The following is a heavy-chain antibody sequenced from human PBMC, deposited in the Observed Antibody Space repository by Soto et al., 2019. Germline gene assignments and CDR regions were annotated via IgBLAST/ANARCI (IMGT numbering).Heavy chain of an antibody. V-gene: IGHV3-7*05. CDR1: GFTFSSYW. CDR2: IKQEGSEK. J-gene: IGHJ6*02. Sequence: EVQLVESGGGLVQPGGSLRLSCAASGFTFSSYWMSWVRQAPGKGLEWVANIKQEGSEKYYVDSVKGRFTIPRDNDKNSLYLQMNSLRAEDTAVYYCARYRSSSWYGYYYYYYGMDVWGQGTTVTVSS. CDR3: ARYRSSSWYGYYYYYYGMDV. D-gene: IGHD6-13*01.